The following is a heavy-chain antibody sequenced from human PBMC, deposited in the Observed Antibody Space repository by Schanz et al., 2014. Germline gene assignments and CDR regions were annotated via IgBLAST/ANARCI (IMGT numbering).Heavy chain of an antibody. CDR1: GGSISSGGYS. V-gene: IGHV4-30-2*01. J-gene: IGHJ6*02. CDR3: ARESRVYGMDV. Sequence: QLQLQESGSGLVKPSKTLSLTCAVSGGSISSGGYSWSWIRQPPGRGLEWIGYIYHTGSAYYNPSLKIRVPISADISKRRFFLRLNSVTAADTAVYYCARESRVYGMDVWGQGTTVTVSS. CDR2: IYHTGSA.